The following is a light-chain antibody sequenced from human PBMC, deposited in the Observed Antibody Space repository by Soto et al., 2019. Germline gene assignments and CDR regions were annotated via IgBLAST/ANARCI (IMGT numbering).Light chain of an antibody. Sequence: QSVLTQPPSVSWAPGQRVTISCTGSSSNIGVVYDVHWYQQVPGTAPRLLIYLTTNRPSGVPERFSGSKSGTSASLVIAGLQADDEADYYCQSYDSGLSVVVFGGGTKLTVL. CDR1: SSNIGVVYD. CDR2: LTT. V-gene: IGLV1-40*01. J-gene: IGLJ2*01. CDR3: QSYDSGLSVVV.